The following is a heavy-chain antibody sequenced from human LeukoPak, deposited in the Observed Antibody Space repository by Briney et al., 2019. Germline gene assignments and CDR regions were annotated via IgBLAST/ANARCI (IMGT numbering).Heavy chain of an antibody. CDR1: GGSLSSYY. CDR2: IYYSGST. Sequence: SETLSLTCTVSGGSLSSYYWSWIRQPPGKGLEWIGYIYYSGSTNYNPSLKSRVTISVDTSKNQFSLKLSSVTAADTAVYYCARLMERAFDIWGQGTMVTVSS. V-gene: IGHV4-59*08. J-gene: IGHJ3*02. D-gene: IGHD1-26*01. CDR3: ARLMERAFDI.